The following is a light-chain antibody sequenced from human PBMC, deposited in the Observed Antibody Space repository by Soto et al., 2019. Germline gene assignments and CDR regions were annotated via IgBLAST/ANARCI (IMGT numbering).Light chain of an antibody. CDR1: QSVTSW. CDR3: QQYNSYPWT. V-gene: IGKV1-5*01. CDR2: AAS. Sequence: DIQMTQSPSTLSASVGDRVTITCRASQSVTSWLAWYQQKPGKAPKLLIYAASSLESGVPSRFSVSGSGTEFTLTISSLQADDCGTYYCQQYNSYPWTFGQGTKVEI. J-gene: IGKJ1*01.